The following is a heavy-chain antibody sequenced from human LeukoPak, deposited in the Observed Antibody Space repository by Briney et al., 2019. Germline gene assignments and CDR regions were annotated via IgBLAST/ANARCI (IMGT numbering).Heavy chain of an antibody. J-gene: IGHJ4*02. D-gene: IGHD4-23*01. CDR3: ATYLYGGDYGSYYFDY. CDR1: GGSITSSRW. CDR2: IYHGGTT. Sequence: PSETLSLTGAVSGGSITSSRWWSWARQPPGKGLEWIGEIYHGGTTNYNPSLRSRVTMSVDKSKNQFYLKVSSVTAADTAVYYCATYLYGGDYGSYYFDYWGQGTLVTVSP. V-gene: IGHV4-4*02.